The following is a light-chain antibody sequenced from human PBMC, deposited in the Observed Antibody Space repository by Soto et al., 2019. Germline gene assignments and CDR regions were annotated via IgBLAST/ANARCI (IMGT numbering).Light chain of an antibody. Sequence: TLRMFVGERATLSCRASQSVSSSSLAWYQQNPGQAPRLLIYEASSRATGIPDRFSGSGSGTDISRMEPEEEAEYYGQYNGRFQWTFGQGTKVDVK. CDR3: QYNGRFQWT. J-gene: IGKJ1*01. CDR2: EAS. V-gene: IGKV3-20*01. CDR1: QSVSSSS.